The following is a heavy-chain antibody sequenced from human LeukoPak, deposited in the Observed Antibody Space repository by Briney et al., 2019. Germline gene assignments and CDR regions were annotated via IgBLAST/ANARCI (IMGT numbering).Heavy chain of an antibody. J-gene: IGHJ4*02. V-gene: IGHV7-4-1*02. CDR1: GYTFTRYA. Sequence: ASVKVSCKASGYTFTRYAMNWVRQAPGQGLEWMGWINTNTGKPTSAQGFTGRFVFSLDTSVSTAYLQISSLKVEDTAVYYCARDWFGELSSATPGDFWGQGTLVTVSS. CDR2: INTNTGKP. D-gene: IGHD3-10*01. CDR3: ARDWFGELSSATPGDF.